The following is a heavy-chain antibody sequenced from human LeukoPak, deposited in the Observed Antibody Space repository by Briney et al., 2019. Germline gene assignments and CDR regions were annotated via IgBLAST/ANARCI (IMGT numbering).Heavy chain of an antibody. CDR2: ISAYNGNT. D-gene: IGHD6-13*01. J-gene: IGHJ3*02. CDR1: GYTFTSYG. CDR3: ARDLAAAAGPITIDI. Sequence: ASVKVSCKASGYTFTSYGISWVRQAPGQGLEWMGWISAYNGNTNYAQKLQGRVTMTTDTSTSTAYMELRSLRSDDTAVYYCARDLAAAAGPITIDIWGQGTVVTVSS. V-gene: IGHV1-18*01.